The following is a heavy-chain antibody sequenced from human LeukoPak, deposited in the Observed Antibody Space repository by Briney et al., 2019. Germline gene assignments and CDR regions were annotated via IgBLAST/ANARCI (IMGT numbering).Heavy chain of an antibody. CDR2: IRSKTNNYAT. D-gene: IGHD1-1*01. CDR3: ASAWSDYYGTDV. J-gene: IGHJ6*02. V-gene: IGHV3-73*01. Sequence: GGSLRLSCAASGFIFSGSAVYWVRQASGKGLEWVGRIRSKTNNYATAYAASVKGRFTFSRDDLKNTAYLQMNSLETDDTAVYYCASAWSDYYGTDVWGQGTTVTVSS. CDR1: GFIFSGSA.